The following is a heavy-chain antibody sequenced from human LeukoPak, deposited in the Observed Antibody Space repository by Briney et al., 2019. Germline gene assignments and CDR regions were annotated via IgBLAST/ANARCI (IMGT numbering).Heavy chain of an antibody. Sequence: SETLSLTCTVSGGSISSSSYYWGWIRQPPGKGLEWIGSIYYSGSTYYNPSLKSRLTISVDTSKNQFSLKLSSVTAADTAVYYCARLRGYSQTSSWIHYYYYYMDVWGKGTTVTVSS. CDR1: GGSISSSSYY. CDR3: ARLRGYSQTSSWIHYYYYYMDV. V-gene: IGHV4-39*01. D-gene: IGHD6-13*01. J-gene: IGHJ6*03. CDR2: IYYSGST.